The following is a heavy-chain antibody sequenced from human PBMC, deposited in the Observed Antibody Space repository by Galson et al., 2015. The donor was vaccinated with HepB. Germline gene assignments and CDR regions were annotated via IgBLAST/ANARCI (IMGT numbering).Heavy chain of an antibody. Sequence: SVKVSCKASGYTFTGYYMHWVRQAPGQGLEWMGRINPNSGGTNYAQKFQGRVTMTRDTSISTAYMELSRLRSDDTVVYYCARDPIQGSDSSGSVNAFDIWGQGTMVTVSS. CDR2: INPNSGGT. CDR1: GYTFTGYY. J-gene: IGHJ3*02. V-gene: IGHV1-2*05. CDR3: ARDPIQGSDSSGSVNAFDI. D-gene: IGHD3-22*01.